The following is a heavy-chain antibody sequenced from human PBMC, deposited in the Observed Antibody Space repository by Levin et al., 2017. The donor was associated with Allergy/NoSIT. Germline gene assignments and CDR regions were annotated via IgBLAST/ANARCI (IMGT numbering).Heavy chain of an antibody. CDR2: ISYDGSNK. J-gene: IGHJ4*02. Sequence: PGGSLRLSFAASGFTFSSYAMHWVRQAPGKGLEWVAVISYDGSNKYYADSVKGRFTISRDNSKNTLYLQMNSLRAEDTAVYYCARPLDSMIAAAFDYWGQGTLVTVSS. CDR1: GFTFSSYA. V-gene: IGHV3-30-3*01. CDR3: ARPLDSMIAAAFDY. D-gene: IGHD6-13*01.